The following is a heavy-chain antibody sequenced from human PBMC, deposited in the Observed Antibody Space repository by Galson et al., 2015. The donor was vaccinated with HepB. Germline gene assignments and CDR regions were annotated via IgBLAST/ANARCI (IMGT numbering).Heavy chain of an antibody. Sequence: TLSLTCSVFGGSINSGGYYWSWIRQHPGKGLEWLGHIYYSGITYYNPSLKIRVSVSVDKSKNQFFLKLSSVTAADTAVYYFARARADPRGYHTYMDVWGKGTTVAVSS. CDR3: ARARADPRGYHTYMDV. J-gene: IGHJ6*03. CDR2: IYYSGIT. CDR1: GGSINSGGYY. D-gene: IGHD5-12*01. V-gene: IGHV4-31*03.